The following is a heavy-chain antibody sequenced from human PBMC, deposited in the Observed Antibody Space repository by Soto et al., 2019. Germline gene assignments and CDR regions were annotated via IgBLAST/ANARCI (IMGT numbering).Heavy chain of an antibody. D-gene: IGHD5-12*01. CDR1: GGSVTSGSYY. CDR2: IYYTGST. Sequence: PSETLSLTCTVSGGSVTSGSYYWNWIRQPPGKGLEWIGYIYYTGSTNYNPSLKSRVTISADTSKNQFSLKLNSVTAADTAVCYCARLEMATDYWGQGILVTVSS. V-gene: IGHV4-61*01. J-gene: IGHJ4*02. CDR3: ARLEMATDY.